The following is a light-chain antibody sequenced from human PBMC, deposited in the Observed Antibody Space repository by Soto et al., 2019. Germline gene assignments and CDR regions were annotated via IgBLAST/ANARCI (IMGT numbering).Light chain of an antibody. J-gene: IGKJ1*01. CDR2: GAS. Sequence: EIVFTQSPGTLSLSPGERATLSCRASQSVSSSYLAWYQQKPGQAPRLLIYGASSRATGIPDRFSGSGSGTEFTLTISRLEPEDFEVYYCQQYGSSPRTFGQGTKVDIK. CDR3: QQYGSSPRT. V-gene: IGKV3-20*01. CDR1: QSVSSSY.